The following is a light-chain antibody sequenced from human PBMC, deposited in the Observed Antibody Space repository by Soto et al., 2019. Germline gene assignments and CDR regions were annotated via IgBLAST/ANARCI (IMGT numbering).Light chain of an antibody. V-gene: IGLV1-44*01. Sequence: QSVLTQPPSASGTPGQRVTISCSGSRSNIGSNTVNWYQQLPGAAPTVLIQNNNQRPSGVPDRFSGSKSGTSASLAISGLQSGDEADYYCGAWDDILNGYVFGFGTKGTVL. CDR3: GAWDDILNGYV. J-gene: IGLJ1*01. CDR1: RSNIGSNT. CDR2: NNN.